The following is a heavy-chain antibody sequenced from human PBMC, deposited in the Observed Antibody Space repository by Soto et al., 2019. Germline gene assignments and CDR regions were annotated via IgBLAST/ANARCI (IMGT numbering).Heavy chain of an antibody. CDR2: INHSGST. CDR1: GGSFSGYY. V-gene: IGHV4-34*01. D-gene: IGHD3-22*01. CDR3: ARGRGRYDSSGYLDY. Sequence: SETLSLTCAVYGGSFSGYYWSWIRQPPGRGPEWIGEINHSGSTNYNPSLKSRVTISVDTSKNQFSLKLSSVTAADTAVYYCARGRGRYDSSGYLDYWGQGTLVTVSS. J-gene: IGHJ4*02.